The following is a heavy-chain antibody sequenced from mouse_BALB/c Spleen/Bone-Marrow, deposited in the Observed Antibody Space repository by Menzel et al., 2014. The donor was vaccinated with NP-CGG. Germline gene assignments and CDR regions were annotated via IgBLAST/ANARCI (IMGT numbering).Heavy chain of an antibody. Sequence: QVQLKHSGAELVRPGSSVKISCKASGYAFSTYWMNWVKQRPGQGLEWIGQVSPGDGDTNYNGKFRGKATLTADKSSSTAYIQLSSLTSEDSAVYFCARVYYGNLDHWGQGTTLTVSS. D-gene: IGHD2-1*01. CDR2: VSPGDGDT. CDR3: ARVYYGNLDH. V-gene: IGHV1-80*01. J-gene: IGHJ2*01. CDR1: GYAFSTYW.